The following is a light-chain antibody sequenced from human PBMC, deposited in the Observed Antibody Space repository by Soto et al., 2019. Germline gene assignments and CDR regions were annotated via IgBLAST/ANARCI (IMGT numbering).Light chain of an antibody. CDR2: GAS. Sequence: EIVVTQSPGTLSLSPGERATLSCRASQSVSSSYLAWYPQKPGQAPRLLIYGASSRATGIPDRFRGSGSGTDFTLTISRLEPEDFAVYYCQQYGSSPPTSFGPGTKVDIK. J-gene: IGKJ3*01. V-gene: IGKV3-20*01. CDR1: QSVSSSY. CDR3: QQYGSSPPTS.